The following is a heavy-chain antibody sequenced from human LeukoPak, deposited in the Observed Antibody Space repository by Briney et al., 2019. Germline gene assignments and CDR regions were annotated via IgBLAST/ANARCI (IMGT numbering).Heavy chain of an antibody. CDR1: GFTFSSYW. D-gene: IGHD2/OR15-2a*01. CDR2: IKQDGSEK. CDR3: ARPRTYAVLDAFVI. Sequence: GGSLRLSCAASGFTFSSYWMSWVRQAPGKGLEWVANIKQDGSEKYYVDSVKGRFTISRDNAKNSLYLRMNSLRAEDTAVYYCARPRTYAVLDAFVIWGQGTMVTVSS. V-gene: IGHV3-7*01. J-gene: IGHJ3*02.